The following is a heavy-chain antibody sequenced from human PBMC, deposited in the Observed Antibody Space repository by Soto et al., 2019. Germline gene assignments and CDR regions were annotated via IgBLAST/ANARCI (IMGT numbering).Heavy chain of an antibody. V-gene: IGHV1-8*01. Sequence: QVQLVQSGAEVKRPGASVKVSCKASGYTFASYRIHWVRQATGQGLECRGGLNSDNGNTVYAQKFQGRIAMTRATSTGTAYMELSSLTSEDTAVYYCARRSGWLYFDYWGQGVLVTVSP. CDR3: ARRSGWLYFDY. J-gene: IGHJ4*02. CDR2: LNSDNGNT. D-gene: IGHD6-25*01. CDR1: GYTFASYR.